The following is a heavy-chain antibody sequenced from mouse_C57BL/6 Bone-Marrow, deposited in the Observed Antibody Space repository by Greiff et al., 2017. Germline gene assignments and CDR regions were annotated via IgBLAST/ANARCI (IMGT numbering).Heavy chain of an antibody. CDR2: ISSGSSTI. J-gene: IGHJ4*01. V-gene: IGHV5-17*01. Sequence: EVQLVESGGGLVKPGGSLKLSCAASGFTFSDYGMHWVRQAPEKGLEWVAYISSGSSTIYYADTVKGRFTISRDNAKNTLFLQMTSLRSEDTAMYYCARLAVVASGDYWGQGTSVTVSS. D-gene: IGHD1-1*01. CDR1: GFTFSDYG. CDR3: ARLAVVASGDY.